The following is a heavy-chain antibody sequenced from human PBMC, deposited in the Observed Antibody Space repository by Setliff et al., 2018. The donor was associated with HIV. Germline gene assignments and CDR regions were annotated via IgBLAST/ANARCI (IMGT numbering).Heavy chain of an antibody. D-gene: IGHD3-22*01. CDR2: VYFSGST. V-gene: IGHV4-59*01. CDR3: ARGNYDTSDYYTNFYYYYMDV. Sequence: PSETLSLTCTVSGDPISTYYWSWVRKPPGKGLEWIGYVYFSGSTSYSPSLRGRVTMSVDPSKNQFFLKLNSVTAADTAIYYCARGNYDTSDYYTNFYYYYMDVWGKGTAVTVSS. CDR1: GDPISTYY. J-gene: IGHJ6*03.